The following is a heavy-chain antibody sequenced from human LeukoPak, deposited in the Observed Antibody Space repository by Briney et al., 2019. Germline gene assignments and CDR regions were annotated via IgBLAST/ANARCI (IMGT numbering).Heavy chain of an antibody. D-gene: IGHD3-22*01. CDR1: GFTFDDYA. CDR3: AKDISGLDVSSGYYNYYGMDV. V-gene: IGHV3-9*01. Sequence: SLRLSCAASGFTFDDYAMHWVRQAPGKGLEWVSGISWNSGSIGYADSVKGRFTISRDNAKNSLYLQMNSLRAEDTALYYCAKDISGLDVSSGYYNYYGMDVWGQGTTVTVSS. CDR2: ISWNSGSI. J-gene: IGHJ6*02.